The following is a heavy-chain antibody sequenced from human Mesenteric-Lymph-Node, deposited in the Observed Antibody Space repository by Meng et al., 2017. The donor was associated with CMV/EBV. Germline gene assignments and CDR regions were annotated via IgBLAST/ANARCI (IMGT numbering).Heavy chain of an antibody. V-gene: IGHV1-18*01. D-gene: IGHD6-19*01. J-gene: IGHJ5*02. CDR2: ISAYNGNT. Sequence: KASGGTFSSYAISWVRQAPGQGLEWMGWISAYNGNTNYAQKLQGRVTMTTDTSTSTAYMELRSRRSDDTAVYYCARGVAVAGTGWFDPWGQGTLVTVSS. CDR3: ARGVAVAGTGWFDP. CDR1: GGTFSSYA.